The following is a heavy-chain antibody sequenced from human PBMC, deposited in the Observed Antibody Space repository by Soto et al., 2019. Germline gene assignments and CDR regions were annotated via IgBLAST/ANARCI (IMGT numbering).Heavy chain of an antibody. J-gene: IGHJ4*02. D-gene: IGHD5-18*01. CDR3: ARGLNGYLHYFDY. CDR1: GYTFTSYA. CDR2: INAGNGNT. Sequence: ASVKVSCKASGYTFTSYAMHWVRQAPGQRLEWMGWINAGNGNTNYSQKFQGRVTITRDTSASTAYMELSSLRSEDTAVYYCARGLNGYLHYFDYWGQRTPVTVSS. V-gene: IGHV1-3*01.